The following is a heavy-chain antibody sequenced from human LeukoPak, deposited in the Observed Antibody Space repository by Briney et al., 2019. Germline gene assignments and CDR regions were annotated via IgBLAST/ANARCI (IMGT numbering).Heavy chain of an antibody. D-gene: IGHD6-19*01. J-gene: IGHJ4*02. CDR1: GYTFDTYG. V-gene: IGHV1-2*02. CDR3: ARGSSGWHY. CDR2: INPNSGGT. Sequence: GASVKVSCKASGYTFDTYGISWVRQAPGQGLEWMGWINPNSGGTNYAQKFQGRVTMTRDTSISTAYMELRSLRSDDTAVYYCARGSSGWHYWGQGTLVTVSS.